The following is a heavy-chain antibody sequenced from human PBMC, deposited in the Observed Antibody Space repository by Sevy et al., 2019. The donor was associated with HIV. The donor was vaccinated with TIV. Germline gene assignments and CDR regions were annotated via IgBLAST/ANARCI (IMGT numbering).Heavy chain of an antibody. V-gene: IGHV3-30*18. CDR2: ISYDGNIE. Sequence: GGSLRLSCAASGLTFSTYAMHWVRQAPGKGLEWVAGISYDGNIEYYADSVKGRFTVSRDNSKNTLYLQMNSLRAEDSAVYYCAKEQGGYNYAPGYWGQGTLVTVSS. J-gene: IGHJ4*02. CDR3: AKEQGGYNYAPGY. D-gene: IGHD5-18*01. CDR1: GLTFSTYA.